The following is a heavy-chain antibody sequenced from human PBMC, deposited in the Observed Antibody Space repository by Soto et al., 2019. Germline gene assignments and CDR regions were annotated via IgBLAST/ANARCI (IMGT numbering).Heavy chain of an antibody. D-gene: IGHD3-16*02. CDR1: GFTFSSYG. Sequence: GGSLRLSFAASGFTFSSYGMHWVRQAPGKGLEWAAVISYGGSNKYYADSVKGRFTISRDNSKNTLYLQMNSLRAEDTAVYYCAKGELSSIYYYYGMDVWGQGTTVTVSS. V-gene: IGHV3-30*18. J-gene: IGHJ6*02. CDR3: AKGELSSIYYYYGMDV. CDR2: ISYGGSNK.